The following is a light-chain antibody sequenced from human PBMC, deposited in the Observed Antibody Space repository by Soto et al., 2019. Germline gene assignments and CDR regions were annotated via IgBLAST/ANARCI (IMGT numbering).Light chain of an antibody. CDR1: QSVLSSSNNKNY. V-gene: IGKV4-1*01. Sequence: DIVMTQSPDSLAVSLGERATINCKPSQSVLSSSNNKNYLAWYQQKPGQPPKLLIYWASTREFGVPDRFSGSGSGTDFTLTISSLQAEDVAVYYCQQCYSTPYTFGQGTKLEIK. CDR3: QQCYSTPYT. CDR2: WAS. J-gene: IGKJ2*01.